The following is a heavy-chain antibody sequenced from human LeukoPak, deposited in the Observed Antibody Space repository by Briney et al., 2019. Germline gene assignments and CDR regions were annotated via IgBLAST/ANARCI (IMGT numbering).Heavy chain of an antibody. J-gene: IGHJ6*02. D-gene: IGHD3-3*01. V-gene: IGHV3-7*01. CDR1: GFTFSSYS. CDR2: IKQDGSEI. CDR3: AKDLGTITIFGVVIRSYYYGMDV. Sequence: PGGSLRLSCAASGFTFSSYSMNWVRQAPGKGLEWVANIKQDGSEINYVDSVKGRFTISRDNAKNSMLLQMNSLRAEDTAVYYCAKDLGTITIFGVVIRSYYYGMDVWGQGTTVTVSS.